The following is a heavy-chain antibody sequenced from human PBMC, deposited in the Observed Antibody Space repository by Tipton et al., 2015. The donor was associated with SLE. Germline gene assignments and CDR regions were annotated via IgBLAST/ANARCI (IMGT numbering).Heavy chain of an antibody. V-gene: IGHV4-31*03. CDR3: ARWNYYGSGTHDH. CDR2: INYSGNT. Sequence: TLSLTCTVSGGTMNSAGYHWSWIRLHPGKGLEWIGYINYSGNTYYNPSLKSRVTISIDTSTNQFSLNLTSMTAADTAVYFCARWNYYGSGTHDHWGQGTLVAVSS. CDR1: GGTMNSAGYH. J-gene: IGHJ4*02. D-gene: IGHD3-10*01.